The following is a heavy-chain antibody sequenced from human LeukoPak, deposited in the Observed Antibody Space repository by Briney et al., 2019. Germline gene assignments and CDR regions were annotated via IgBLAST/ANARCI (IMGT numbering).Heavy chain of an antibody. Sequence: ASVKVSCKASGYTFTGYYMHWVRQAPGQGLEWMGWINPNSGGTNYAQKFQGRVTMTRDTSISTAYMELSRLRSDDTAVYYCARGDYYDSSGRRVDYWGQGTLVTVSA. V-gene: IGHV1-2*02. D-gene: IGHD3-22*01. J-gene: IGHJ4*02. CDR2: INPNSGGT. CDR1: GYTFTGYY. CDR3: ARGDYYDSSGRRVDY.